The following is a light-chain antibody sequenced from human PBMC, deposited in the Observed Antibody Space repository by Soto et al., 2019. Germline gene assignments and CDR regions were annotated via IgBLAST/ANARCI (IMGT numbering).Light chain of an antibody. V-gene: IGLV2-8*01. CDR3: SSYAGSNNFV. CDR2: EVS. Sequence: QSVLTQPPSASGSPGQSVTISCTGTSSDVGGYKFVSWYQQHPGKAPKLMIYEVSKRPSGVPDRFSGSKSGNTASLTVSGLQAEDEADYYCSSYAGSNNFVFVTGTKVTVL. J-gene: IGLJ1*01. CDR1: SSDVGGYKF.